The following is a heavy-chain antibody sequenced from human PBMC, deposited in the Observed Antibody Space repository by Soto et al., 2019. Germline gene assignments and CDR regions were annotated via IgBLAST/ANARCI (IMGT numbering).Heavy chain of an antibody. Sequence: QVQLVQSGAEVKKPGSSVKVSCKASGGTFSSYTISWVRQAPGQGLEWMGRIIPILGIANYAQKFQGRVTNAADKTTSTAYMELSSLRSEDTAVYYCASGGIAVAAGYFDYWGQGTLVTVSS. J-gene: IGHJ4*02. CDR1: GGTFSSYT. CDR3: ASGGIAVAAGYFDY. D-gene: IGHD6-19*01. CDR2: IIPILGIA. V-gene: IGHV1-69*02.